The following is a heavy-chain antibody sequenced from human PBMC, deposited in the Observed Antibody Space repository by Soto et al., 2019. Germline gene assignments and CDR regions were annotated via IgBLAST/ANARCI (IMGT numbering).Heavy chain of an antibody. CDR3: AKDQGFLEWIPQGGLDV. V-gene: IGHV3-23*01. Sequence: EVQLLESGGGLAQPGGSLRLSCEVSGFTFRKYVMTWVRQAPGKGLEWVSSLSSTGGSTYYADSEKGRFTVSRDNSNNTLFLQMNSLRAEDPAIYYCAKDQGFLEWIPQGGLDVWGPGTTVAVSS. CDR2: LSSTGGST. D-gene: IGHD3-3*01. CDR1: GFTFRKYV. J-gene: IGHJ6*02.